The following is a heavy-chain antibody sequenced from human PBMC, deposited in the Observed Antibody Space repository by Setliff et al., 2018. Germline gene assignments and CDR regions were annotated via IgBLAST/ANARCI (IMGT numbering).Heavy chain of an antibody. V-gene: IGHV4-39*07. D-gene: IGHD6-6*01. Sequence: NPSETLSLTCSVSGGSISSGNYYWAWTRQPAGKGLEWIGSIYYSGSTYYNPSLKSRVTISVDTSKNQFSLKVTSVTAADTSVYFCARGRNVAARLLDSWGQGTLVTVSS. J-gene: IGHJ4*02. CDR2: IYYSGST. CDR1: GGSISSGNYY. CDR3: ARGRNVAARLLDS.